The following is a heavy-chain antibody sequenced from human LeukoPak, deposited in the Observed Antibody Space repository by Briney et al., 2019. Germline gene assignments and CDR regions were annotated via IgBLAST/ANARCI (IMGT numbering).Heavy chain of an antibody. D-gene: IGHD6-13*01. CDR3: AKRIAAAGPYFDY. CDR1: GFTFSSYW. J-gene: IGHJ4*02. Sequence: GGSLRLSCVASGFTFSSYWMSWVRQAPGKGLEWVSAISASGGSTYYVDSVKGRFTISRDNSKNTLFLQMNSLRAEDTALYYCAKRIAAAGPYFDYWGLGILVTVSS. CDR2: ISASGGST. V-gene: IGHV3-23*01.